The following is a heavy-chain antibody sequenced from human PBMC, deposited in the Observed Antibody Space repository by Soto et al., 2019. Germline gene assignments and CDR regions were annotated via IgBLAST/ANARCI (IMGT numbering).Heavy chain of an antibody. CDR3: ARGGDSYGTYHELEGMDV. Sequence: SETLSLTCTVSGGSISSYYWSWIRQPPGKGLEWIGYIYYSGSTNYNPSLKSRVTISVDTSKNQFSLKLSSVTAADTAVYYCARGGDSYGTYHELEGMDVWGQGTTVTVSS. V-gene: IGHV4-59*01. CDR2: IYYSGST. J-gene: IGHJ6*02. CDR1: GGSISSYY. D-gene: IGHD5-18*01.